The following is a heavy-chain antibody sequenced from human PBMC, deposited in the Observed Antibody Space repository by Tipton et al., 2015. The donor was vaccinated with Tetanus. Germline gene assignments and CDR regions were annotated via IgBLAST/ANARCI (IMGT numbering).Heavy chain of an antibody. V-gene: IGHV4-34*01. CDR3: ARWRDGFNRALDS. J-gene: IGHJ4*02. CDR2: ISHSENT. CDR1: YDSFYGYY. D-gene: IGHD5-24*01. Sequence: GLVKPSETLSLTCAVYYDSFYGYYWSWVRQPPGKGLEWIGEISHSENTNYNPSLQSRVTISMNTANNHIYLNLTSVTAADTAVYYCARWRDGFNRALDSWGQGIMVTVSS.